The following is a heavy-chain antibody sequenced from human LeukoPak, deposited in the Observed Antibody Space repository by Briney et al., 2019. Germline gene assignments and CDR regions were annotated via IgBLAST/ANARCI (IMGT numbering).Heavy chain of an antibody. Sequence: PGGSLRLSCATSGFTLSTYWMSWVRQAPGKGPEWVANIRHDGSEKNYVDSVKGRFTISRDNAKNSLYLQMNSLRGEDTAVYYCARDADTSGHYSHFDYWGQGTLVTVSS. CDR2: IRHDGSEK. D-gene: IGHD3-22*01. J-gene: IGHJ4*02. CDR1: GFTLSTYW. CDR3: ARDADTSGHYSHFDY. V-gene: IGHV3-7*01.